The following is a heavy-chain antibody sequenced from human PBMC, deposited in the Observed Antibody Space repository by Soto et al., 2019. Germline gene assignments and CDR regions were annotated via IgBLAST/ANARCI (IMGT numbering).Heavy chain of an antibody. J-gene: IGHJ5*02. CDR2: IYHSGST. CDR1: GGSICSSNW. D-gene: IGHD3-9*01. Sequence: SETQSVTCAVGGGSICSSNWWRWVRQTPGKGLEWIGEIYHSGSTNYNPSLKSRVTISVDKSKNQFSLKLSSVTAADTAVYYCARNILTGYYANWFDPWGQGTLVTVSS. V-gene: IGHV4-4*02. CDR3: ARNILTGYYANWFDP.